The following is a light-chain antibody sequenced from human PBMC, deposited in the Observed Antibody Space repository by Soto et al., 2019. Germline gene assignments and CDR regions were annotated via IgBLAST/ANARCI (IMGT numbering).Light chain of an antibody. V-gene: IGLV2-8*01. CDR1: SSDVGGYNY. CDR3: SSYAGSSNFV. CDR2: EVS. Sequence: QSALTQPPSASGSPGQSVTISCTGTSSDVGGYNYVSWYQQHPGKAPKLMIDEVSKRPSGVPDRFSGSKSGNTASLTVSGLQAEDEADYYCSSYAGSSNFVFGGGTKLTVL. J-gene: IGLJ2*01.